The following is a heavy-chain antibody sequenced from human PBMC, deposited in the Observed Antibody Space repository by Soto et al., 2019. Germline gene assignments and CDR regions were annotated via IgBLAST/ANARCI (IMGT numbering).Heavy chain of an antibody. D-gene: IGHD4-17*01. J-gene: IGHJ1*01. CDR1: GFTFSSYA. V-gene: IGHV3-23*01. CDR2: ISGSGGST. Sequence: PGGSLRLSCAASGFTFSSYAMSWVRQAPGKGLEWVSAISGSGGSTYYADSVKGRFTTSRDNSKNTLYLQMNSLRAEDTAVYYCAKDRPDYGDYTEYFQHWGQGTLVTVSS. CDR3: AKDRPDYGDYTEYFQH.